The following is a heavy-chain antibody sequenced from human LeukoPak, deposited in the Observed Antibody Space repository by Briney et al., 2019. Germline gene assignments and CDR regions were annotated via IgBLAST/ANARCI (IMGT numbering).Heavy chain of an antibody. CDR2: ISSSSSYI. J-gene: IGHJ5*02. CDR3: ARERGVITLYNWFDP. CDR1: GFTFSSYS. Sequence: GGSLRLSCAASGFTFSSYSMNWVRQAPGKGLEWVSSISSSSSYIYYADSVKGRFTISRDNSKNTLYLQMNSLRAEDTAVYYCARERGVITLYNWFDPWGQGTLVTVSS. D-gene: IGHD3-10*01. V-gene: IGHV3-21*01.